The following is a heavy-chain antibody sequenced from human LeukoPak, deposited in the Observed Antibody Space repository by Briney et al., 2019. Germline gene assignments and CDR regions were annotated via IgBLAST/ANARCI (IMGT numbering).Heavy chain of an antibody. CDR2: IILIFSTA. D-gene: IGHD3-10*01. V-gene: IGHV1-69*13. Sequence: TPVKLSCKPSGGTFTSYAISSVREAPGQGLEWRGGIILIFSTATSTQTFPARVTITSDEHTSTTYMERSRLRCQDTDVYSCARDSRITIVRGEDYYYYMDVWGKGTTVTVSS. J-gene: IGHJ6*03. CDR1: GGTFTSYA. CDR3: ARDSRITIVRGEDYYYYMDV.